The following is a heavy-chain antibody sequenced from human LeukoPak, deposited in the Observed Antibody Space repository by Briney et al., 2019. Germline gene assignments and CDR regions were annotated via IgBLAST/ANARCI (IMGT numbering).Heavy chain of an antibody. CDR3: ARGRSSSWYSGSY. J-gene: IGHJ4*02. CDR1: GFTFSSYS. CDR2: ISSSSNNI. Sequence: PGGSLRLSCAASGFTFSSYSMNWVRQAPGKGLEWVSSISSSSNNIYYANSVKGRFTISRDNAKNSLYLQMNSLRAEDTAVYYCARGRSSSWYSGSYWGQGTLVTVSS. D-gene: IGHD6-13*01. V-gene: IGHV3-21*01.